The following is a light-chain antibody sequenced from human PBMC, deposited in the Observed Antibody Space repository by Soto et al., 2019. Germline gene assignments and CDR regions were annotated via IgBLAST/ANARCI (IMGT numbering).Light chain of an antibody. J-gene: IGLJ2*01. Sequence: QSALTQPTSVSGSPGQSITISCTGTSSDVGSYNLVSWYQQHPGKAPKLMIYEGSKRPSGVSNRFSGYKSGNTAYLTISGRQAENEADFYCCSYAGSSTLVFGGGTKLTVL. CDR2: EGS. V-gene: IGLV2-23*01. CDR1: SSDVGSYNL. CDR3: CSYAGSSTLV.